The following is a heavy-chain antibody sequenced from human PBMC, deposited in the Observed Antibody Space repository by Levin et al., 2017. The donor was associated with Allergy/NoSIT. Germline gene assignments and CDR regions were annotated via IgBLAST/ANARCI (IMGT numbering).Heavy chain of an antibody. J-gene: IGHJ6*02. CDR2: ISWDSSTT. CDR3: AKDMGRWYQLRLGYYSGMDV. D-gene: IGHD2-2*01. Sequence: SLKISCAASGMTIDDYAMHWVRQTPGKGLEWVSGISWDSSTTGYAASVKGRFTISRDNANNSLYLQMNSLSPEDTALYYCAKDMGRWYQLRLGYYSGMDVWGRGTTVTVSS. V-gene: IGHV3-9*01. CDR1: GMTIDDYA.